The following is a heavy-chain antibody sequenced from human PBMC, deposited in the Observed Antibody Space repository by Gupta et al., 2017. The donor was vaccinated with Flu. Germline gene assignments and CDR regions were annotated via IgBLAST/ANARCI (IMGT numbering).Heavy chain of an antibody. CDR1: GGSISSSSYY. Sequence: QLQLQESGPGLVKLSETLSLTCTVSGGSISSSSYYWGWIRQPPGKGLEWIGSIYYSGSTYYNPSLKSRVTISVDTSKNQFSLKLSSVTAADTAVYYCARRDGGKGGAKLDYWGQGTLVTVSS. CDR3: ARRDGGKGGAKLDY. J-gene: IGHJ4*02. D-gene: IGHD1-26*01. CDR2: IYYSGST. V-gene: IGHV4-39*01.